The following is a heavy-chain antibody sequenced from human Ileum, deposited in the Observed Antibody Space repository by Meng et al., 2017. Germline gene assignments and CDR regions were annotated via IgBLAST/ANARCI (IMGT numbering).Heavy chain of an antibody. CDR2: INHNGNT. J-gene: IGHJ4*02. CDR3: ASARYDN. V-gene: IGHV4-34*01. CDR1: GGSFSANY. Sequence: QGRLQQWGAGRVKPAETLSLTCVVYGGSFSANYWTWIRQPPGKGLEWIGEINHNGNTNYKPSLKSRVTISVDTSKKQFSLRLTSVTAADTAVYYCASARYDNWGQGTLVTVSS.